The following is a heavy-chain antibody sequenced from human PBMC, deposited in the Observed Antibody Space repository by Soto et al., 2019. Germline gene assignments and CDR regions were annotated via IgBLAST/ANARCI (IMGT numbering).Heavy chain of an antibody. CDR2: IIPILGIA. V-gene: IGHV1-69*02. D-gene: IGHD2-15*01. CDR3: ARADGCSGGSCYPSRAFDI. J-gene: IGHJ3*02. Sequence: QVQLVQSGAEVKKPGSSVKVSCKASGGTFSSYTISWVRQAPGPGLEWMGRIIPILGIANYAQQFQGRVTMTADKSTRPADMELSSLRAEDTAVYYCARADGCSGGSCYPSRAFDIWGQGTMVTVSS. CDR1: GGTFSSYT.